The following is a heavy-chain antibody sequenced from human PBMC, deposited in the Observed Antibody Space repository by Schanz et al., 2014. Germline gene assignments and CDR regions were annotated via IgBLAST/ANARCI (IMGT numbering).Heavy chain of an antibody. D-gene: IGHD3-10*01. CDR2: ISNGGGYI. Sequence: EGQLLESGGCLVQPGGSLRLSCAASGFTFSYYNMNWVRQAPGKGLEWVSSISNGGGYIYYADSVKGRFTISRDNSKNTLYLQMNSLRAEDTAVYYCARVRTIYGSGAMGYWGQGTLVTVSS. CDR1: GFTFSYYN. J-gene: IGHJ4*02. V-gene: IGHV3-21*01. CDR3: ARVRTIYGSGAMGY.